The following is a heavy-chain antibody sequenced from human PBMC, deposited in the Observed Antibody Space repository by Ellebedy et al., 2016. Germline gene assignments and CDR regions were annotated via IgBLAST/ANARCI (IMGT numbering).Heavy chain of an antibody. D-gene: IGHD5-12*01. CDR3: ARGSYSGYDPFDY. CDR2: INAGNGNT. Sequence: ASVKVSCKASGYTFTNYAMHWVRQAPGQRLEWMGWINAGNGNTKHSQKFQGRVTITRDTSASTAYMELSSLKSEDTAVYSCARGSYSGYDPFDYWGQGTLVTVSS. V-gene: IGHV1-3*01. J-gene: IGHJ4*02. CDR1: GYTFTNYA.